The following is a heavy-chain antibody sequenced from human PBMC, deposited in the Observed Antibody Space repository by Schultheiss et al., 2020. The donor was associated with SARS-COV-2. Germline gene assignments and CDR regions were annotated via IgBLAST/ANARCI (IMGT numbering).Heavy chain of an antibody. CDR3: ARIRGNHYYHSNYGHRGLWYDPDPPPYNWFDP. J-gene: IGHJ5*02. Sequence: SGPTLVKPTETLTLTCTVSGFSLSNARMGVSWIRQPPGKALEWLAHIFSNDEKSYSTSLKSRLTISKDTSKSQVVLTMTNMDPVDTATYYCARIRGNHYYHSNYGHRGLWYDPDPPPYNWFDPWGQGTLVTVSS. D-gene: IGHD3-22*01. V-gene: IGHV2-26*01. CDR2: IFSNDEK. CDR1: GFSLSNARMG.